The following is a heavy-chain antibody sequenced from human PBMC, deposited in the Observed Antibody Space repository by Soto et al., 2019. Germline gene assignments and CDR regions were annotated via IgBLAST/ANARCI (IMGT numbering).Heavy chain of an antibody. Sequence: HPGGSLRLSCTASGFIFGDYPLSWVRQAPGKGLEWLTFIRGKAYGGTTEYAASVKGRFTISRDDSTSIAYLQMNSLKTEDTGLYYCTRESYDSSGYPMKDFWGQGTLVTVSS. D-gene: IGHD3-22*01. V-gene: IGHV3-49*04. CDR3: TRESYDSSGYPMKDF. CDR1: GFIFGDYP. J-gene: IGHJ4*02. CDR2: IRGKAYGGTT.